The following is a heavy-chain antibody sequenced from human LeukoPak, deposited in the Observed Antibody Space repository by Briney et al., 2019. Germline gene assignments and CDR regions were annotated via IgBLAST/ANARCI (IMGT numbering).Heavy chain of an antibody. CDR3: ARSYLKGGYSYGNLGY. Sequence: SETLSLTCTVSGGPISSYYWSWIRQPPGKGLEWIGYIYYSGSTNYKPSLKSRVTISVDTSKNQFSLKLSSVTAADTAVYYCARSYLKGGYSYGNLGYWGQGTLVTVSS. CDR1: GGPISSYY. D-gene: IGHD5-18*01. V-gene: IGHV4-59*01. J-gene: IGHJ4*02. CDR2: IYYSGST.